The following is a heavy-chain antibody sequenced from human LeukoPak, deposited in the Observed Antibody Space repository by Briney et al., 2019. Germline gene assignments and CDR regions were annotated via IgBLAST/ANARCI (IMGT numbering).Heavy chain of an antibody. CDR3: ARQVDGRASLMDV. CDR1: GGSISSSSYY. J-gene: IGHJ6*02. D-gene: IGHD1-26*01. V-gene: IGHV4-39*01. CDR2: IYYSGST. Sequence: SETLSLTCTVSGGSISSSSYYWGWIRQPPGKGLEWIGSIYYSGSTNYNPSLKSRVTTSVDTSKNQFSLKLSSVTAADTAVYYCARQVDGRASLMDVWGQGTTVTVSS.